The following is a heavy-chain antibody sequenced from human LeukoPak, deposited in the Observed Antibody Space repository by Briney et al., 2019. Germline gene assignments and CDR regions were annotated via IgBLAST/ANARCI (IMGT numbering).Heavy chain of an antibody. CDR2: ISSSGSTI. D-gene: IGHD2-2*01. J-gene: IGHJ6*04. CDR1: GFTFSSYE. V-gene: IGHV3-48*03. Sequence: PGGSLRLSCAASGFTFSSYEMNWVRQAPGKGLEWVSYISSSGSTIYYADSVKGRFTISRDNAKNSLYLQMDSLRAEDTAVYYCARDGAGYCSSTICYFGEEYYYYYGMDGWGKGTTVTVSS. CDR3: ARDGAGYCSSTICYFGEEYYYYYGMDG.